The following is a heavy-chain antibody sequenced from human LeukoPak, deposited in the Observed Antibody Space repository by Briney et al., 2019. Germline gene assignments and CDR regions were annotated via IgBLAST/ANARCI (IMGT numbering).Heavy chain of an antibody. CDR3: AKGGNYDFWSGPDY. J-gene: IGHJ4*02. Sequence: TGGSLRLSCAASGFTFSSYGMHWVRQAPGKGLEWVAFIRYDGSNKYYADSVKGRFTISRDNSKNTLYLQMNSLRAEDTAVYYCAKGGNYDFWSGPDYWGQGTLVTVSS. CDR2: IRYDGSNK. CDR1: GFTFSSYG. D-gene: IGHD3-3*01. V-gene: IGHV3-30*02.